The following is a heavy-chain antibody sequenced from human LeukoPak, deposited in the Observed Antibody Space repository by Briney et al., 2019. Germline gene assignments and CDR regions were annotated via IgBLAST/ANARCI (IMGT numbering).Heavy chain of an antibody. Sequence: GGSLRLSCAASGFIFSGYDMHWVRQAPGKGLDWVTLISYDGSNKYYVDSVKGRFTISRDNSKNTLYLQMNSLRADDTAVYYCARGRTIAGLDLWGQGTLVIVSS. CDR2: ISYDGSNK. D-gene: IGHD6-13*01. V-gene: IGHV3-30*03. CDR1: GFIFSGYD. CDR3: ARGRTIAGLDL. J-gene: IGHJ5*02.